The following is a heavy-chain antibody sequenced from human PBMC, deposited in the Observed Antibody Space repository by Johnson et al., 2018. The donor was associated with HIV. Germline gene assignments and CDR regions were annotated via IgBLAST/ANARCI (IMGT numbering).Heavy chain of an antibody. V-gene: IGHV3-7*05. D-gene: IGHD2-8*01. Sequence: VQLVESGGGLVQPGGSLRLSCAASGFTFSSYWMSWVRQAPGKGLEWVANIKQDGSEKYYVDSVKGRFTISRDNAKNSLYLQMNSLRAEDTAVYYCARVARVMVYAEDAFDIWGQGTMVTVSS. CDR1: GFTFSSYW. J-gene: IGHJ3*02. CDR2: IKQDGSEK. CDR3: ARVARVMVYAEDAFDI.